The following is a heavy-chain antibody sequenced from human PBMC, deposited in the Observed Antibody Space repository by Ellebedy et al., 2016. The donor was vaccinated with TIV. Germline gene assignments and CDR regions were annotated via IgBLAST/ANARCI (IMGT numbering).Heavy chain of an antibody. CDR2: LYGSGRGI. CDR3: VKDQIAGDGRWVFDL. D-gene: IGHD5-24*01. Sequence: PGGSLRLSCAASGFIFSNFAMGGVRQCPGKGLEGVSGLYGSGRGIFYSDSVKGRFTISRDNPKNTLYLQMNSLRAEDTGIYYCVKDQIAGDGRWVFDLWGQGTMVTVSS. CDR1: GFIFSNFA. V-gene: IGHV3-23*01. J-gene: IGHJ3*01.